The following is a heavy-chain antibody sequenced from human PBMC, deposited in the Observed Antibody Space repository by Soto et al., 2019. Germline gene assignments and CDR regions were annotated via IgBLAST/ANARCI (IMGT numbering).Heavy chain of an antibody. V-gene: IGHV3-11*06. CDR3: ARQRGGREGDY. CDR1: GFTFSDYY. D-gene: IGHD1-26*01. J-gene: IGHJ4*02. Sequence: QVQLVESGGGLVKPGGSLRLSCAASGFTFSDYYMNWIRQAPGKGLEWVSYISSTSTYIFYADSVKGRFTIFRDNAKNSLYLQMNSLRAEDTAIYYCARQRGGREGDYWGQGTLVIVSS. CDR2: ISSTSTYI.